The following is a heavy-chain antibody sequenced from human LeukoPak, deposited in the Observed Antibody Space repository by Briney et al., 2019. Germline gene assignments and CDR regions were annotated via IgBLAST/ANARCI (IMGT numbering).Heavy chain of an antibody. CDR2: ISGSGGST. CDR3: AKDLRPGYSSSWYYFDY. D-gene: IGHD6-13*01. Sequence: PGGSLRLSCAASGFTFSSYAMSWVRQAPGKGLEWVSAISGSGGSTYYADSVKGRFTISRDNSKNTLYLQMNSLRAEDTAVYYCAKDLRPGYSSSWYYFDYWGQGTLVTVSS. V-gene: IGHV3-23*01. CDR1: GFTFSSYA. J-gene: IGHJ4*02.